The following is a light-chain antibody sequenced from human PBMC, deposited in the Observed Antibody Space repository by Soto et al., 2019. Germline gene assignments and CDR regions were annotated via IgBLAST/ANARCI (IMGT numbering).Light chain of an antibody. J-gene: IGLJ1*01. CDR2: GNT. CDR3: QSYENSRTGFYV. Sequence: QSALTQPPSVSGAPGQRVTISCTGSSSDNGAGFDVHWYQHLPGTAPKLLIYGNTNRPSGVPGRFSGSKSDTSASLVITGLQAEDEADYYCQSYENSRTGFYVFGTGTKLTVL. V-gene: IGLV1-40*01. CDR1: SSDNGAGFD.